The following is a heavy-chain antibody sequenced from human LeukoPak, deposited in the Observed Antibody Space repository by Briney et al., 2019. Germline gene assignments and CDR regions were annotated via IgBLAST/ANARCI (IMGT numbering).Heavy chain of an antibody. V-gene: IGHV3-23*01. J-gene: IGHJ4*02. CDR2: ISGSGGST. D-gene: IGHD3-10*01. Sequence: RGSLRLSCAASGFTFSSYAMSWVRQAPGKGLEWVSAISGSGGSTYYADSVKGRFTISRDNSKNTLYLQMNSLRAEDTAVYYCAKYGSGSYYLPYFDYWGQGTLVTVSS. CDR1: GFTFSSYA. CDR3: AKYGSGSYYLPYFDY.